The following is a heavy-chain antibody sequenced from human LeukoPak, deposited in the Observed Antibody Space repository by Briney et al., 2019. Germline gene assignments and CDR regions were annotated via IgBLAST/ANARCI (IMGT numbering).Heavy chain of an antibody. CDR3: ARDGGLFSMVRGADYNYFDY. CDR1: QFTFSSYG. D-gene: IGHD3-10*01. J-gene: IGHJ4*02. Sequence: GGSLRLSCAASQFTFSSYGMHWVRQAPGKGLEWVAFIRYDAGSQYYADSVKGRFIISRDNSQNTVYLQLNSLRLEDTAEYLCARDGGLFSMVRGADYNYFDYWGQGTLVTVSS. V-gene: IGHV3-30*02. CDR2: IRYDAGSQ.